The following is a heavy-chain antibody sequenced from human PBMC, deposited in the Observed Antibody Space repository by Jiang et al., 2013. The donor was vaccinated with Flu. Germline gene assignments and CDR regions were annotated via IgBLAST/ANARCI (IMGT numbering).Heavy chain of an antibody. CDR2: IYYSGST. CDR3: ARDYGLVVAATPGWFDP. V-gene: IGHV4-31*03. CDR1: GGSISSGGYY. Sequence: PGLVKPSQTLSLTCTVPGGSISSGGYYWSWIRQHPGKGLEWIGYIYYSGSTYYNPSLKSRVTISVDTSKNQFSLKLSSVTAADTAVYYCARDYGLVVAATPGWFDPWGQGTLVTVSS. D-gene: IGHD2-15*01. J-gene: IGHJ5*02.